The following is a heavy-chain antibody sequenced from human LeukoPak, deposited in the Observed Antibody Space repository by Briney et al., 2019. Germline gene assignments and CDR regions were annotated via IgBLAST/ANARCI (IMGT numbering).Heavy chain of an antibody. CDR2: INHSGST. D-gene: IGHD2-2*02. V-gene: IGHV4-34*01. J-gene: IGHJ6*03. CDR1: GGSFSGSY. CDR3: ARERYCISYSGYISYYYYMDV. Sequence: SETLSLTCAVYGGSFSGSYWRWIRQPPGKGLEWIGEINHSGSTNYNPSIKNRVTISVETSKNKHSLKLSSMTAADTPAYYCARERYCISYSGYISYYYYMDVWCKGPTVMVSS.